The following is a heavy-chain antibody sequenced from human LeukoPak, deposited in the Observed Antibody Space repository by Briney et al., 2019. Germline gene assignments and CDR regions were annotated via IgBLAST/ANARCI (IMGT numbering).Heavy chain of an antibody. V-gene: IGHV3-21*01. CDR3: ARGMGSSSSSINY. J-gene: IGHJ4*02. CDR1: GFTFSSYT. D-gene: IGHD6-13*01. CDR2: ISSGSSYI. Sequence: GGSLRLSCAASGFTFSSYTMNWVRQAPGKGLEWVSSISSGSSYIYYADSVKGRFTISRDNAKNSLYLQMNSLRAEDTAVYYCARGMGSSSSSINYWGQGTLVTVSS.